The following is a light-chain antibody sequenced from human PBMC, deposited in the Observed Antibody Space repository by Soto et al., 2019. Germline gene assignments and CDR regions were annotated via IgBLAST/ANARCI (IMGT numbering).Light chain of an antibody. CDR2: EVN. CDR1: SSDFGNYNL. V-gene: IGLV2-23*02. CDR3: SSYGGRYNYV. Sequence: QSALTQPASVSGSPGQSITISCTGTSSDFGNYNLVSWYQQHPGKVPKLILFEVNKRPSGVSGRFSGSKSGNTASLTISGLQAEDEADYYCSSYGGRYNYVFGTGTKLTVL. J-gene: IGLJ1*01.